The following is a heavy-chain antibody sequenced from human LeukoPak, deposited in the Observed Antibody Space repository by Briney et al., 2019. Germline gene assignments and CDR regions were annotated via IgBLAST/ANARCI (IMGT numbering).Heavy chain of an antibody. D-gene: IGHD3-9*01. CDR2: ISAYNGNT. J-gene: IGHJ4*02. V-gene: IGHV1-18*01. CDR1: GYTFTSYG. CDR3: AREGYYDILTGYYPPSEYYFDY. Sequence: GASVKVSCKASGYTFTSYGISWVRQAPGQGLEWMGWISAYNGNTNYAQKLHGRVTMTTDTSTSTAYMELRSLRSDDTAVYYCAREGYYDILTGYYPPSEYYFDYWGQGTLVTVSS.